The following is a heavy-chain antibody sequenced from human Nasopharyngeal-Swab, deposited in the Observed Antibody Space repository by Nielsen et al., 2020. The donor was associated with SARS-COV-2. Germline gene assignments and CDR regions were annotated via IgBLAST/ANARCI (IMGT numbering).Heavy chain of an antibody. V-gene: IGHV6-1*01. CDR2: TYYRSEWYN. CDR3: ARDEGAHNS. J-gene: IGHJ4*02. D-gene: IGHD3-16*01. CDR1: GDSFSNDRVA. Sequence: SETLSLTCAISGDSFSNDRVAWNWILQSPSRGLEWLVRTYYRSEWYNDYAVSVKSRITIKPDPSTNQFSLQLNSVTPEDTAVYYCARDEGAHNSWGQGTLVTVSS.